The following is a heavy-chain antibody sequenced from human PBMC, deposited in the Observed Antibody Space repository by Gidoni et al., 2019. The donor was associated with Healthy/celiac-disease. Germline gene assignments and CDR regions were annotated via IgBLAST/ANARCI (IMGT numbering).Heavy chain of an antibody. V-gene: IGHV4-4*07. CDR1: GGSISSYY. CDR2: IYTSGST. D-gene: IGHD6-19*01. CDR3: AGSVAALFDY. J-gene: IGHJ4*02. Sequence: QVQLQESGPGLVKPSETLPLTCTVPGGSISSYYWSWIRQPAGKGLEWIGRIYTSGSTNYNPSLKSRITMSVDTSKNQFSLILSSVTAADTAVYYCAGSVAALFDYWVQGTLVTVSS.